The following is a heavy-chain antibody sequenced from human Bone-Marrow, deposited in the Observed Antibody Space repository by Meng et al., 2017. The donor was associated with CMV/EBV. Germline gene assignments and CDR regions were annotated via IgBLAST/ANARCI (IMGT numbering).Heavy chain of an antibody. CDR1: GFTFSSYG. CDR3: AKETGQYGGWFDP. D-gene: IGHD1-14*01. CDR2: ISYDGSNK. Sequence: ASGFTFSSYGMHWVRQAPGKGLEWVAVISYDGSNKYYADSVKGRSTISRDNSKNTLYLQMNSLRAEDTAVYYCAKETGQYGGWFDPWGQGTLVTVSS. J-gene: IGHJ5*02. V-gene: IGHV3-30*18.